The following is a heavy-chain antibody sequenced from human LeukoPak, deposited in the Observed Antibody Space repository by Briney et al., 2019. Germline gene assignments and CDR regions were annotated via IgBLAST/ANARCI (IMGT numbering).Heavy chain of an antibody. Sequence: SVKVSCKASGGTFSSYAISWVRQAPGQGLEWMGRIIPILGIANYALKFQDRVTITADTSTSTAYMELSSLRSEDTAVYYCANTVTTEYYFDYWGQGTLVTVSS. CDR1: GGTFSSYA. V-gene: IGHV1-69*04. CDR3: ANTVTTEYYFDY. J-gene: IGHJ4*02. CDR2: IIPILGIA. D-gene: IGHD4-4*01.